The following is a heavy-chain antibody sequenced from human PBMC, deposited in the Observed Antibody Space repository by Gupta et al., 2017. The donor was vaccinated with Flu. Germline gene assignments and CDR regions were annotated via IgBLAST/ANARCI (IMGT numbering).Heavy chain of an antibody. D-gene: IGHD2-15*01. J-gene: IGHJ3*02. V-gene: IGHV3-21*06. CDR3: XRDEDCXVTGCHLEDAFDI. CDR2: ISTRSTSI. Sequence: NWVRQAPGKGLEWVSSISTRSTSIYYADSVKGRFTISRDNTKNSVFLQLNSLRAEDTAVYXCXRDEDCXVTGCHLEDAFDIWGQGTMVTVSS.